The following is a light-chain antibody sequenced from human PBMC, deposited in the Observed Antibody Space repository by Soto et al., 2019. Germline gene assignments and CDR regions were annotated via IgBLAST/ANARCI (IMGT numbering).Light chain of an antibody. V-gene: IGKV3-20*01. CDR2: GAS. CDR3: QQYGSSPRT. CDR1: PSVSSSY. J-gene: IGKJ1*01. Sequence: ILWTQSPGTLSLSPGTLATLSCDTRPSVSSSYLAWYQQKPGQAPRRLIYGASSRATGGPDRFSGSGSGTDFTLTISRLEPEDVAVYYCQQYGSSPRTFGRGTKVDIK.